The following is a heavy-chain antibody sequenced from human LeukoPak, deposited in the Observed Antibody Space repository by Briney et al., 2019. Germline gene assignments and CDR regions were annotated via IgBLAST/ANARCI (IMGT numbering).Heavy chain of an antibody. CDR3: ARDTTDAFDI. Sequence: SETLSLTCAVYGGSFSGYYWSWIRQPPGKGLEWIGEINHSGSTNYNPSLKSRVTISVDTSKNQFSLKLSSVTAADTAVYYCARDTTDAFDIWGQGTMVTVSS. J-gene: IGHJ3*02. CDR2: INHSGST. V-gene: IGHV4-34*01. CDR1: GGSFSGYY. D-gene: IGHD1-26*01.